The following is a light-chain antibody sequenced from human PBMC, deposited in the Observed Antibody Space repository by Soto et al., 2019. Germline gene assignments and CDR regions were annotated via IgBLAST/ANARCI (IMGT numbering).Light chain of an antibody. CDR1: SSNIGAGYD. CDR2: GNN. J-gene: IGLJ3*02. Sequence: QSVLTQPPSVSGAPGQRVTISCTGSSSNIGAGYDVHWYQQLPGTAPKLLIYGNNNRPSGVPDRFSGSKSGTSASLAITGLQVEDEADYYCQSYDSRLSGWVFGGGTKLTVL. CDR3: QSYDSRLSGWV. V-gene: IGLV1-40*01.